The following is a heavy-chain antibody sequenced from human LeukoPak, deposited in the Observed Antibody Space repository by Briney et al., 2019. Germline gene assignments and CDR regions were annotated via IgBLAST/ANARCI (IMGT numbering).Heavy chain of an antibody. Sequence: PGGSLRLSCGVSGFTFRSSGMHWVRQAPDKGLEWLAIVSYNGSNRYYVDSGKGRLTISRDNSKNTLYLQMNSLRAEDTAVYYCAKDWWEMATISLFRDPPGQIDYWGQGTLVTVSS. V-gene: IGHV3-30*18. CDR3: AKDWWEMATISLFRDPPGQIDY. D-gene: IGHD5-24*01. CDR2: VSYNGSNR. CDR1: GFTFRSSG. J-gene: IGHJ4*02.